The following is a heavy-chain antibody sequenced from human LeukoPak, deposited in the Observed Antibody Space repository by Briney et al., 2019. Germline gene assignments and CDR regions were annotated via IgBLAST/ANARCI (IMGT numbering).Heavy chain of an antibody. V-gene: IGHV2-70*01. CDR3: ARTLRYCSSTSCYSESDY. J-gene: IGHJ4*02. CDR1: GFSLSTSGMC. D-gene: IGHD2-2*01. CDR2: IDWDEDK. Sequence: SGPALVKPTQTLTLTCTFSGFSLSTSGMCVRWIRQPPGKALEWLSLIDWDEDKYYSTSLKTRHTISKDTFKNQVVLTMTSMDPVDTATYDCARTLRYCSSTSCYSESDYWGQVTLVTVSS.